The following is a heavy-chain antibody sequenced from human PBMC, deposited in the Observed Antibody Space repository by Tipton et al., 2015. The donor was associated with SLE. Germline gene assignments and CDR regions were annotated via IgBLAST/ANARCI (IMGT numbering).Heavy chain of an antibody. CDR3: ARDRVLFDF. V-gene: IGHV4-39*07. CDR1: GGSISSDY. Sequence: TLSLTCSVSGGSISSDYWGWIRQSPGKGLEWIGSIYYSGITYYNPSLKSRVTISVDTSKNQFSLKLTSVTAADSAVYYCARDRVLFDFWGQGTLVTVSS. CDR2: IYYSGIT. J-gene: IGHJ4*02. D-gene: IGHD4/OR15-4a*01.